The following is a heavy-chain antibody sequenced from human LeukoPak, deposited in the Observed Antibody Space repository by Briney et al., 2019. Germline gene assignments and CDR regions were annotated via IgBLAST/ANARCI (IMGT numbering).Heavy chain of an antibody. D-gene: IGHD4-17*01. V-gene: IGHV1-2*02. CDR2: INPNSGGT. CDR3: ASLYGDYVASDY. CDR1: GYCFTVYY. J-gene: IGHJ4*02. Sequence: GASVKVSCKASGYCFTVYYMHWVRQAPGQGREWMGWINPNSGGTNHAQKFLGRVTMTRDTSISTAYMELSRLRSDDTAVYYCASLYGDYVASDYWGQGTLVTVSS.